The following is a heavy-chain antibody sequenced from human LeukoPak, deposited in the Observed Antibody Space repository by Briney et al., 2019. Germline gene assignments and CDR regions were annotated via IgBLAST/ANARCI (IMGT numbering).Heavy chain of an antibody. CDR2: VGTNEKTI. Sequence: GGSLRLSCVASGFTFTGHSMHWVRQAPGKGLEWVAVVGTNEKTIFYADSLKGRFTMSRDNSKNTVYLQMNSLRAEDTAVYYCARAGLSTTLFAFDICGQGTMVTVSS. J-gene: IGHJ3*02. CDR1: GFTFTGHS. D-gene: IGHD1-1*01. V-gene: IGHV3-33*08. CDR3: ARAGLSTTLFAFDI.